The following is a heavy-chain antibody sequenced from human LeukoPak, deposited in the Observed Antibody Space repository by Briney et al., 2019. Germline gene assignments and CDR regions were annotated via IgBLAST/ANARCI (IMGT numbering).Heavy chain of an antibody. J-gene: IGHJ6*03. D-gene: IGHD3-10*01. V-gene: IGHV4-59*10. CDR2: IYTSGST. CDR3: ARVVPSGSYYPYYYYMDV. Sequence: SETLSLTCAVYGGSFSGYYWSWIRQPPGKGLEWIGRIYTSGSTNYNPSLKSRVTISVDTSKNQFSLKLSSVTAADTAVYYCARVVPSGSYYPYYYYMDVWGKGTTVTISS. CDR1: GGSFSGYY.